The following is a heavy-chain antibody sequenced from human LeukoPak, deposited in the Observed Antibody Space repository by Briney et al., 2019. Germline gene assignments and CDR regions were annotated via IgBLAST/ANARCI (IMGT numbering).Heavy chain of an antibody. J-gene: IGHJ4*02. CDR1: GFTVDNTY. V-gene: IGHV3-53*01. Sequence: PGGSLRLSCAAPGFTVDNTYMSWVRQAPGKGLEWVSVVFPGGSTYYADSVKGRFAISRDKSKNTVYLQMNSLRAEDTAVYYCARESSGYYFDYWGQGALVTVSS. D-gene: IGHD6-25*01. CDR3: ARESSGYYFDY. CDR2: VFPGGST.